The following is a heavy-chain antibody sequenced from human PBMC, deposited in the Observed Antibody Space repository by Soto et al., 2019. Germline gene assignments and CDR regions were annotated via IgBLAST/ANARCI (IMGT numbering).Heavy chain of an antibody. CDR2: IYHSVST. Sequence: QMQLQASGSGLVKPSQTLSLTCAVSGGSISSGGYSWSWIRQPPGKGLEWIGYIYHSVSTYYNPSLKSRVTLSVDRSKNQFSLKLSSVTAADTAVYYCARAGGLGAVAVDNWGQGTLGTDSS. CDR3: ARAGGLGAVAVDN. D-gene: IGHD6-19*01. V-gene: IGHV4-30-2*01. J-gene: IGHJ4*02. CDR1: GGSISSGGYS.